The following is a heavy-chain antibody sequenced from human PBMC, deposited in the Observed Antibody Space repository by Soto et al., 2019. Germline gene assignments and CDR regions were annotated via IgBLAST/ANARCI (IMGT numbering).Heavy chain of an antibody. CDR3: ARTQEGSWDLSGTFFDL. CDR1: GYRFNNYG. CDR2: ISAYNDNT. J-gene: IGHJ4*02. D-gene: IGHD3-16*02. V-gene: IGHV1-18*01. Sequence: QVQLVQSGSEVKKPGASLKVSCKASGYRFNNYGITWLRQAPGQGLEWMAWISAYNDNTKYAPRVQGRATATRDTYTSTASMDLRSLRSDNTAVYCCARTQEGSWDLSGTFFDLWGQGTLVTVSS.